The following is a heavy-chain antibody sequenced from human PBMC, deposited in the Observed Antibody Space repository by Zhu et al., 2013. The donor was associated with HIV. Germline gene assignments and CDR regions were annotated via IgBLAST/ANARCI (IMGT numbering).Heavy chain of an antibody. CDR1: GVSISSYY. CDR2: ISYSGST. J-gene: IGHJ5*01. V-gene: IGHV4-59*01. D-gene: IGHD3-10*01. Sequence: QGWGPGLVKPSETLSLTCTVSGVSISSYYWSWIRQPPGKGLEWIGYISYSGSTNYNPSLKSRVTISLDTSKNQFALKLTSVTAADTAVYYCARDKDMGFGQGSYDSWGHGTLVTVSS. CDR3: ARDKDMGFGQGSYDS.